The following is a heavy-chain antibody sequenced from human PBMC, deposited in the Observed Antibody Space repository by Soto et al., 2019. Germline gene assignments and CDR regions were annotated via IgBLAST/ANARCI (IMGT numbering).Heavy chain of an antibody. CDR3: ARGYCSGGICYPNDF. CDR2: ISAYNGDT. D-gene: IGHD2-15*01. Sequence: QVQLVQSGAEVKKPGASVKVSCKASGYTFTKYGITWVRQAPGQGLEWMGWISAYNGDTNYAQKLQGRVTMTTDTSTTTAYIELRGLTSDDTAVYYCARGYCSGGICYPNDFWGQGTLVTVSS. V-gene: IGHV1-18*01. CDR1: GYTFTKYG. J-gene: IGHJ4*02.